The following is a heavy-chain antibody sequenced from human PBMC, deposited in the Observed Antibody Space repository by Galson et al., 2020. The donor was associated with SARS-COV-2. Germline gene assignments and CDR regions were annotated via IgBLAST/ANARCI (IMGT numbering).Heavy chain of an antibody. Sequence: KIGGSLRLSCAASGFTFSDYYMSWIRQAPGKGLEWVSYISSSGSTIYYADSVNGRFTISRDNAKNSLYLQMNSLRAEDTAVYYCARDLASFHGSGSSPYYYYYGMDVWGQGTTVTVSS. CDR3: ARDLASFHGSGSSPYYYYYGMDV. D-gene: IGHD3-10*01. CDR1: GFTFSDYY. V-gene: IGHV3-11*01. CDR2: ISSSGSTI. J-gene: IGHJ6*02.